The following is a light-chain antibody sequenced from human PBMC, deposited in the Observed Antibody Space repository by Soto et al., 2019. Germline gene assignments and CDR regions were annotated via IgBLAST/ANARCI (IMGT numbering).Light chain of an antibody. Sequence: QSVLTQPPSVSAAPGQTVTISCSGSSFNIGNNYVSWYQQLPGTDPKLLIYDNNKRPSGIPDRFSGSKSGTSATLGITGLQTGDEADYYCGTWDGSLSAVVFGGGTKLTVL. CDR1: SFNIGNNY. CDR2: DNN. J-gene: IGLJ2*01. CDR3: GTWDGSLSAVV. V-gene: IGLV1-51*01.